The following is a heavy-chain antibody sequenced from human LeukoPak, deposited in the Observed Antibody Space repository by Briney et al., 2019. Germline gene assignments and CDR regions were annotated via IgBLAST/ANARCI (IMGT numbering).Heavy chain of an antibody. CDR1: GGSISSGSYY. V-gene: IGHV4-61*02. Sequence: PSQTLSLTCTVSGGSISSGSYYWSWIRQPAGKGLEWIGRIYTSGSTNYNPSLKSRVTMSVDTSKNQFSLKLSSVTAADTAVYYCARERRYYDSSGYYYVGYYYYYMDVWGKGTTVTISS. J-gene: IGHJ6*03. D-gene: IGHD3-22*01. CDR2: IYTSGST. CDR3: ARERRYYDSSGYYYVGYYYYYMDV.